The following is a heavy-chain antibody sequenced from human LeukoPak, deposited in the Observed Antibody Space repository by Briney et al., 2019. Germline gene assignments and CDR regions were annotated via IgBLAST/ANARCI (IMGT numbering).Heavy chain of an antibody. J-gene: IGHJ4*02. Sequence: SETLSLTCVVYGGSFTNYYWSRIRQPPGKGLEWIGEINHSGSTNYNPSLKSRVTISVDTSKNQFSLKLSSVTAADTAVYYCARHLGSYDYWGQGTLVTVSS. CDR3: ARHLGSYDY. D-gene: IGHD1-26*01. CDR2: INHSGST. CDR1: GGSFTNYY. V-gene: IGHV4-34*01.